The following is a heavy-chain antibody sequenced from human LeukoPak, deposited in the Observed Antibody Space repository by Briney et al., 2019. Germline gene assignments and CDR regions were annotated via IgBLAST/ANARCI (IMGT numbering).Heavy chain of an antibody. CDR3: AKGGGLGYGGYGDAFDI. D-gene: IGHD5-12*01. V-gene: IGHV3-23*01. Sequence: GGSLRLSCAASGFTFSSYVMTWVRQAPGKGLEWVSGISSSSDNTYYGDSVRGRFTISRDNFKNTLYLQMNSLRAEDTAVYYCAKGGGLGYGGYGDAFDIWGQGTMVTVSS. J-gene: IGHJ3*02. CDR1: GFTFSSYV. CDR2: ISSSSDNT.